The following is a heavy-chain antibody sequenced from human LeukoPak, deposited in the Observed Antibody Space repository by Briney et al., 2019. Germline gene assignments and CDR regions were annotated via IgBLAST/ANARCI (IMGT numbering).Heavy chain of an antibody. J-gene: IGHJ4*02. CDR2: ISGSGYST. Sequence: GGSLRLPCAASGFTFSNYAMSWVRQAPGKGLEWVSAISGSGYSTYYADSVKGRFTISRDNSKNTLYLQMISLRAEDTAVYYCAKDVGDFWSGRPDRYYFDYWGQGTLVTVSS. CDR3: AKDVGDFWSGRPDRYYFDY. CDR1: GFTFSNYA. D-gene: IGHD3-3*01. V-gene: IGHV3-23*01.